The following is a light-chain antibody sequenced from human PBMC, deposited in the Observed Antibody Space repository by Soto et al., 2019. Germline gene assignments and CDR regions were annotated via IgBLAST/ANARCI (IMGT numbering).Light chain of an antibody. J-gene: IGLJ1*01. V-gene: IGLV1-40*01. Sequence: QSVLTQPPSVSGAPGQRVTISCTGSSSNIGAGYDVHWYQRLPGTAPKVLIYSNNNRPSGVPDRFSGSKSGTSASLAITGLQAEDEADYYCQSYDSSLGGSYVFGPGTKLTVL. CDR1: SSNIGAGYD. CDR3: QSYDSSLGGSYV. CDR2: SNN.